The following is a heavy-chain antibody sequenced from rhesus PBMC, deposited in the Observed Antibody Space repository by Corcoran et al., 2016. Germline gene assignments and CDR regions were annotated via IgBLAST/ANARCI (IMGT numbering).Heavy chain of an antibody. CDR2: IYWNDSK. D-gene: IGHD5-24*01. Sequence: QVTLKESGPALVKPTQTLTLTCTFSGFSISTTGTGVGWIRQPPGKALEWLASIYWNDSKYYSTSLKSRLTISKDTSKDQVVLTMTNMDPVDTATYYCARIPQWVQTINNRFDVWGPGVLVTVSS. CDR3: ARIPQWVQTINNRFDV. V-gene: IGHV2-95*01. J-gene: IGHJ5-1*01. CDR1: GFSISTTGTG.